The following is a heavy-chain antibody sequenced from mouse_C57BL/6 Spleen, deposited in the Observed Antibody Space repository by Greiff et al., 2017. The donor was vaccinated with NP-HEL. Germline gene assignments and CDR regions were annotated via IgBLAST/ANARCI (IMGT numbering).Heavy chain of an antibody. CDR2: ISSGSSTI. D-gene: IGHD2-2*01. J-gene: IGHJ3*01. CDR3: ERNGYAGFAY. CDR1: GFTFSDYG. V-gene: IGHV5-17*01. Sequence: EVKLVESGGGLVKPGGSLKLSCAASGFTFSDYGMHWVRQAPEKGLEWVAYISSGSSTIYYADTVKGRFTIARDNAKNTLFLQMTRLRSEDTAMYYCERNGYAGFAYWGQGTLVTVSA.